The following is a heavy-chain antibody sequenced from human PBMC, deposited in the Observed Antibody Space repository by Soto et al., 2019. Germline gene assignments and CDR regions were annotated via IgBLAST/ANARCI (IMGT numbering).Heavy chain of an antibody. CDR3: AKEYDALGFGESEYYYYGMDV. V-gene: IGHV3-9*01. Sequence: GGSLRLSCAASGFTFDDYAMHWVRQAPGKGLEWVPGISWNSGSIGYADSVKGRFTISRDNSRNSLYLQMNSLRAEDTAVYYCAKEYDALGFGESEYYYYGMDVWGQGTTVTVSS. D-gene: IGHD3-10*01. J-gene: IGHJ6*02. CDR2: ISWNSGSI. CDR1: GFTFDDYA.